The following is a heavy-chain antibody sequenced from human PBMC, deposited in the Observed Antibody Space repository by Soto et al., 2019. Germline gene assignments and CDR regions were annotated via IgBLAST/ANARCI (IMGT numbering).Heavy chain of an antibody. CDR3: ARSYRGIAAAGGY. CDR2: IDYSGST. Sequence: QLQLQESCPGLVKPSETLSLTCTVSGGSISSSSYYWGWLRQPPGKGLEWIVSIDYSGSTYYNPSLKSRVTISVDTSKNQFSLKLSSVTAADTAVYYFARSYRGIAAAGGYWGQGTLVTGSS. V-gene: IGHV4-39*01. J-gene: IGHJ4*02. CDR1: GGSISSSSYY. D-gene: IGHD6-13*01.